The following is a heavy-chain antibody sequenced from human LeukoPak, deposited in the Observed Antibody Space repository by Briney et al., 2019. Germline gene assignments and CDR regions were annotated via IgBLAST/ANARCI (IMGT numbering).Heavy chain of an antibody. J-gene: IGHJ4*02. D-gene: IGHD3-10*01. Sequence: PGGSLRLSCSASEFTFSGYTMNCVRQAPGKGLEWVSSISSTSGYIYYADSLKGRFTISRDNAKNSLYLQMNSLRAEDTAVYYCARGRGGNYFDYWGQGTLVTVSS. V-gene: IGHV3-21*01. CDR2: ISSTSGYI. CDR1: EFTFSGYT. CDR3: ARGRGGNYFDY.